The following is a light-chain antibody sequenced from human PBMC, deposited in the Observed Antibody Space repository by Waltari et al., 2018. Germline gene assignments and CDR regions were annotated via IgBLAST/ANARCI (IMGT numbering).Light chain of an antibody. Sequence: QSVLTQPPSVSGAPGQRVTISCTGSSSNIGAGYDVHWYQQLPGTAPKLLIYSHINLPSGVPDRFSGSKSGPSASLAITGLQAGDEADYYCQSYDSSLSGGVFGGGTKLTVL. CDR3: QSYDSSLSGGV. CDR1: SSNIGAGYD. CDR2: SHI. V-gene: IGLV1-40*01. J-gene: IGLJ2*01.